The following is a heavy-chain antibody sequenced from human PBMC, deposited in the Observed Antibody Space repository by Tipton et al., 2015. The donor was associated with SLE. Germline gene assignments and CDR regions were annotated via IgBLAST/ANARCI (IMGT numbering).Heavy chain of an antibody. Sequence: SLRLSCTASGFPVSTKYISWVRQAPGKGLEWVSVFYSGIITEFADSVKGRFTISRDDSTNTLYLQMDSLRGDDTAVYYCVPRQVDFDHWGQGTLVSVSS. J-gene: IGHJ4*02. CDR2: FYSGIIT. V-gene: IGHV3-53*01. CDR1: GFPVSTKY. CDR3: VPRQVDFDH. D-gene: IGHD2-15*01.